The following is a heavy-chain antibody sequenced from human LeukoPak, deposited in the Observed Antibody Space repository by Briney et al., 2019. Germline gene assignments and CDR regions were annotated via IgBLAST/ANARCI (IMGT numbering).Heavy chain of an antibody. D-gene: IGHD6-19*01. Sequence: ASVKVSCKASGYTFTSYDINWVRPATGQGLEWMGWMNPNSGNTGYAQKFQGRVTMTRNTSISTAYMELSSLRSEDTAVYYCGRGGLNSSGWFQYYYYYYGMDVWGQGTTVTVSS. J-gene: IGHJ6*02. CDR2: MNPNSGNT. CDR3: GRGGLNSSGWFQYYYYYYGMDV. CDR1: GYTFTSYD. V-gene: IGHV1-8*01.